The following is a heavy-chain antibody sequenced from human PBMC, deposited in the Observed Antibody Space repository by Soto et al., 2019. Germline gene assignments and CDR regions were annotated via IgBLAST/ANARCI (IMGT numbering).Heavy chain of an antibody. CDR3: ATLTHYDNLTGYYNYYYFDY. D-gene: IGHD3-9*01. J-gene: IGHJ4*02. V-gene: IGHV3-30*03. Sequence: QVQLVESGGGVVQPGRSLRLSCAASGFTFSSYGMHWVRQAPGKGLEWVAVISYDGSNKYYADSVKGRFTISRDNSKNTLYLQMNSLRAEDTAVYYCATLTHYDNLTGYYNYYYFDYWGQGTLVTVSS. CDR2: ISYDGSNK. CDR1: GFTFSSYG.